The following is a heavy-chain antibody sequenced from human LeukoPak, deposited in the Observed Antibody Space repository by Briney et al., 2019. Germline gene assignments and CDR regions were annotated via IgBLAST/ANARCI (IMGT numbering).Heavy chain of an antibody. Sequence: GGSLRLSCAASGFTFSSYAMSWVRQAPGKGLEWVSAISGSGGSTYYADSVKGRFTISRDNSKNMLYLQMNRLRAEDTAVYYCARSLRVRGVPDYMDVWGKGTTVIISS. CDR3: ARSLRVRGVPDYMDV. D-gene: IGHD3-10*01. CDR1: GFTFSSYA. J-gene: IGHJ6*03. CDR2: ISGSGGST. V-gene: IGHV3-23*01.